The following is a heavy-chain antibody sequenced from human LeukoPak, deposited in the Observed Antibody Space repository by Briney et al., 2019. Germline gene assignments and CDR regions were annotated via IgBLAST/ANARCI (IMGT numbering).Heavy chain of an antibody. V-gene: IGHV3-48*03. CDR1: GFTFSSYE. Sequence: GGSLRLSCAASGFTFSSYEMNWVRQAPGKGLEWVSYISSSGSTIYYADSVKGRFTISRDNAKNSLYLQMSSLRAEDTAVYYCARGEYYFDYWGQGTLVTVSS. D-gene: IGHD3-10*01. CDR2: ISSSGSTI. J-gene: IGHJ4*02. CDR3: ARGEYYFDY.